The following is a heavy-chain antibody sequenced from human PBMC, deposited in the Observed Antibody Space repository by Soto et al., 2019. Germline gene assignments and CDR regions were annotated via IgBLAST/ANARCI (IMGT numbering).Heavy chain of an antibody. D-gene: IGHD3-16*01. J-gene: IGHJ6*02. CDR2: ISHTGST. Sequence: LFLTCAVYGGSFSGYYWSWIRQPPGKGLEWIGEISHTGSTSYNPSLKSRVTISVDTSKNQFSLKLYSVTAADTAVYYCAKRGSGMDVWGQGTTVTVSS. V-gene: IGHV4-34*01. CDR3: AKRGSGMDV. CDR1: GGSFSGYY.